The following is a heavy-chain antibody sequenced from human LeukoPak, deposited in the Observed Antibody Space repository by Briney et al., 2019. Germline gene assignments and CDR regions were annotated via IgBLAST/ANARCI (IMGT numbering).Heavy chain of an antibody. CDR3: AKAGRMYSSSSYFDY. CDR2: ISGSGGST. V-gene: IGHV3-23*01. Sequence: PGGSLRLSCAASGFTFSSYAMSWVRQAPGKGLEWVSAISGSGGSTYYADSVKGRFTISRDNAKNSLYLQMNSLRAEDTALYYCAKAGRMYSSSSYFDYWGQGTLVTVSS. D-gene: IGHD6-6*01. J-gene: IGHJ4*02. CDR1: GFTFSSYA.